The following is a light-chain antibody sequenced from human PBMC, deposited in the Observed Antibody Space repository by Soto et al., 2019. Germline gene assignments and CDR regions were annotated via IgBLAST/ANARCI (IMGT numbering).Light chain of an antibody. J-gene: IGLJ1*01. Sequence: QSVLTQPPSVSAAPGQKVTISCSGGSSNIGNNDVSWYQQFSGTAPKLLIYDNNNRPSGIPDRFSGSKSGTSATLGITGLQTGDEADYYCASWDDSLIGYVFGTGTKVTVL. V-gene: IGLV1-51*01. CDR3: ASWDDSLIGYV. CDR2: DNN. CDR1: SSNIGNND.